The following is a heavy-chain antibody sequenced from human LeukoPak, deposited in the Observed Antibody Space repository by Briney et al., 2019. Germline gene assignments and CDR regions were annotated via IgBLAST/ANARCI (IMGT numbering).Heavy chain of an antibody. CDR3: AKARDYYYDSLSN. Sequence: GGTLRLSCAASGFTFGSYAMSWVRQAPGKGLEWVSTISGSGGSTYYADSVKGRFTISRDNSKKTLYLQMNSLRAEDTAVYYCAKARDYYYDSLSNWGQGTLVTVSS. J-gene: IGHJ4*02. V-gene: IGHV3-23*01. CDR1: GFTFGSYA. CDR2: ISGSGGST. D-gene: IGHD3-22*01.